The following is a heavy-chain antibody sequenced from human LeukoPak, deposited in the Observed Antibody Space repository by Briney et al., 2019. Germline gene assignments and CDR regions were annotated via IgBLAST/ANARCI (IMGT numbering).Heavy chain of an antibody. J-gene: IGHJ4*02. CDR2: IYYSGST. CDR1: GGSISSYY. Sequence: PSETLSLTCTVSGGSISSYYWSWIRQPPGKGLEWIGYIYYSGSTNYNPSLKSRVTISVDTSKNQFSLKLSSVTAADTAVYYCARTSLDFGEFLNLDYWGQGTLVTVSS. D-gene: IGHD3-10*01. V-gene: IGHV4-59*08. CDR3: ARTSLDFGEFLNLDY.